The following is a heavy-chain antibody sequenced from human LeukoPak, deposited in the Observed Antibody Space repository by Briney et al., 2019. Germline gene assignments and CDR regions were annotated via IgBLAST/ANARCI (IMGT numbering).Heavy chain of an antibody. Sequence: SETLSLTCTVSGGSISSYYWSWIRQPAGKGLEWIGRIYTSGSTNYNPSLKSRVTISVDTSKNQFSLKLSSVTAADTAVYYCARGGGAYDYVWGSYRYTPPHTYFDYWGQGTLVTVSS. J-gene: IGHJ4*02. CDR1: GGSISSYY. V-gene: IGHV4-4*07. CDR3: ARGGGAYDYVWGSYRYTPPHTYFDY. D-gene: IGHD3-16*02. CDR2: IYTSGST.